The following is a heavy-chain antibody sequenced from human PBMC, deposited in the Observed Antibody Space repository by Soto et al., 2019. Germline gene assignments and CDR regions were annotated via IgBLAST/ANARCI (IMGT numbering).Heavy chain of an antibody. J-gene: IGHJ6*02. CDR1: GFTFSSYA. CDR2: ISGSGGST. Sequence: PGGSLRLSCAASGFTFSSYAMSWVRQAPGKGLEWVSAISGSGGSTYYADSVKGRFTISRDNSKNTLYLQMNSLRAEDTAVYYCAKDKAASGGYYYYGMDVWGQGTQVTVSS. D-gene: IGHD2-15*01. V-gene: IGHV3-23*01. CDR3: AKDKAASGGYYYYGMDV.